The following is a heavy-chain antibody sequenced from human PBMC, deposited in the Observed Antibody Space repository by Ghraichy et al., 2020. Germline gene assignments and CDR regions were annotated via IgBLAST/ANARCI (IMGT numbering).Heavy chain of an antibody. Sequence: ASVKVSCKASGYTFTGYYMHWVRQAPGQGLEWMGWINPNSGGTNYAQKFQGRVTMTRDTSISTAYMELSRLRSDDTAVYYCARTYYYGSGDDYWGQGTLVTVSS. J-gene: IGHJ4*02. V-gene: IGHV1-2*02. D-gene: IGHD3-10*01. CDR3: ARTYYYGSGDDY. CDR2: INPNSGGT. CDR1: GYTFTGYY.